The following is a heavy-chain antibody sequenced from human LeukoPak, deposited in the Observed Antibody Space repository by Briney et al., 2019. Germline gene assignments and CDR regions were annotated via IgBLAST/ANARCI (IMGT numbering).Heavy chain of an antibody. CDR3: ARSGWFGEFSPNYYGMDV. V-gene: IGHV4-4*07. CDR2: IFASGTT. J-gene: IGHJ6*02. D-gene: IGHD3-10*01. Sequence: SETLSLTCTVSGGSISGFYWSWIRQPAGEGLEWIGRIFASGTTNYNPSLKSRVTMSVDTSKNQFSLKLSSVTAADTALYYCARSGWFGEFSPNYYGMDVRGQGTTVTVSS. CDR1: GGSISGFY.